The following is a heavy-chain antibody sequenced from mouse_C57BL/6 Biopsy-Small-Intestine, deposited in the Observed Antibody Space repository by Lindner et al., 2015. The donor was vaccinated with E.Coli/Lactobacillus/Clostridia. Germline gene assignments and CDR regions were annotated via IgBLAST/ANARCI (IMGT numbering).Heavy chain of an antibody. V-gene: IGHV1-82*01. CDR3: ASLGGSSSWFAY. CDR1: GYAFSSSW. Sequence: VQLQESGPELVKPGASVKISCKASGYAFSSSWMNWVKQRPGKGLEWIGRIYPGVGDTNYNGKFKGKATLTADKSSSTAYMQLSSLTSEDSAVYFCASLGGSSSWFAYWGQGTLVTVSA. D-gene: IGHD1-1*01. CDR2: IYPGVGDT. J-gene: IGHJ3*01.